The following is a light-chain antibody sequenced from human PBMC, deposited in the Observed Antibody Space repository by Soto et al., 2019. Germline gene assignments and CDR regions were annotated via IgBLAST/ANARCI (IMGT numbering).Light chain of an antibody. V-gene: IGKV3-20*01. CDR1: QSVSGSC. CDR3: QQDGSSPFT. J-gene: IGKJ3*01. CDR2: GAS. Sequence: EIVLTQSPGTLSLSPGERATLSCRASQSVSGSCLAWYQQKPGQAPRLLTYGASSRATGIPDRFSGSGSGTDFTLTISRREPEDFAVYYCQQDGSSPFTFGPGTKVDIK.